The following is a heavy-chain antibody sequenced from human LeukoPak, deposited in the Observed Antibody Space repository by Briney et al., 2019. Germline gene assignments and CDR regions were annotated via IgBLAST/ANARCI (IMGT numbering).Heavy chain of an antibody. J-gene: IGHJ4*02. Sequence: GGSLRLSCAASGFTFSTYTMNWVRQAPGKGLEWVAFIRYDGSNKYYADSVKGRFTISRDNSKNTLYLQMNSLRAEDTAVYYCAKDRGPYSYTPLGYFDYWGQGTLVTVSS. CDR3: AKDRGPYSYTPLGYFDY. CDR1: GFTFSTYT. D-gene: IGHD5-18*01. V-gene: IGHV3-30*02. CDR2: IRYDGSNK.